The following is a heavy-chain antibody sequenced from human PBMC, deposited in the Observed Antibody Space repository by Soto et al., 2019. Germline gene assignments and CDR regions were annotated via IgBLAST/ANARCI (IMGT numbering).Heavy chain of an antibody. V-gene: IGHV3-23*01. J-gene: IGHJ4*02. CDR2: ISATGGST. CDR1: GFTFDNYA. CDR3: ARSLDVFLWLGELLSLGFDS. Sequence: EVQLMESGGGLVQPGGSLRLSCAASGFTFDNYAMNWVRQAPGKGLEWVSGISATGGSTYYAASARGRFGISRDNSKNTLDLQMNSLRAEDTAVYYCARSLDVFLWLGELLSLGFDSWGQGTLVTASS. D-gene: IGHD3-10*01.